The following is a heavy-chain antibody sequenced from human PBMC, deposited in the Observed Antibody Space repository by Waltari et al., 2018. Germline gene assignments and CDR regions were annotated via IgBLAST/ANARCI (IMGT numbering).Heavy chain of an antibody. CDR1: GFMFEDSA. J-gene: IGHJ4*02. Sequence: EVQLVASGGGLVQPGKSLRLSCVASGFMFEDSAMHWVRQVPGKGLEWLSGISWNSNNIVYADSVKGRFTISRDNAENSLYLLMNNLRAEDTALYYCVRDAFGNTIGGVFDYWGQGTLLTVSS. CDR2: ISWNSNNI. CDR3: VRDAFGNTIGGVFDY. D-gene: IGHD3-3*01. V-gene: IGHV3-9*01.